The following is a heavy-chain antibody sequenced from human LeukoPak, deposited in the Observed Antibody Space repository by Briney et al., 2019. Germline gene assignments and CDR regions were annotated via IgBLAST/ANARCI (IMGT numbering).Heavy chain of an antibody. Sequence: SETLSLTCAVSGGSISSGGYSWSWIRQPPGKGLEGIGEINHSGSTNYNPSLKSRGNISVNTSKNPSSLKLSSVTAADTAVYYCARRIEWPRLPFDYWGQGTLVTVSS. V-gene: IGHV4-30-2*01. CDR3: ARRIEWPRLPFDY. CDR2: INHSGST. CDR1: GGSISSGGYS. D-gene: IGHD5-12*01. J-gene: IGHJ4*02.